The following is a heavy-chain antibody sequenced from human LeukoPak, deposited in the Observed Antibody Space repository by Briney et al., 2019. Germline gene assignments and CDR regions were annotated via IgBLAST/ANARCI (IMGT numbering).Heavy chain of an antibody. CDR3: ARGDSSGWWDFDY. CDR1: GGSINNYY. CDR2: IYTTGST. V-gene: IGHV4-4*07. D-gene: IGHD6-19*01. Sequence: SETLSLTCTLSGGSINNYYWSWIRQPVGKGLEWSGRIYTTGSTNYNPSLKSRVTMSVDTSKNRFSLKLSSVTAADTAVYFCARGDSSGWWDFDYWGQGTLVTVSS. J-gene: IGHJ4*02.